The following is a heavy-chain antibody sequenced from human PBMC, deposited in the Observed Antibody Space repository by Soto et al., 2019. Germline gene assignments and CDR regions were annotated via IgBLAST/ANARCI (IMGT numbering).Heavy chain of an antibody. CDR1: GASVTSGSYF. J-gene: IGHJ5*02. CDR2: IYSSGAT. V-gene: IGHV4-31*02. D-gene: IGHD1-26*01. Sequence: PSETLSLTCSVSGASVTSGSYFWTWIRQLPGKGLQWIGYIYSSGATHYNPSPQSRLSMSLDTSGNLFSLRLTSVTVADTAVYYCAVHRATPGAALSNWFGPWGQGSLVTVSS. CDR3: AVHRATPGAALSNWFGP.